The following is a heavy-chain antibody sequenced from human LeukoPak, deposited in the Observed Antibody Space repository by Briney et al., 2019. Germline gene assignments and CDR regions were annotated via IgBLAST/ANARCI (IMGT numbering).Heavy chain of an antibody. V-gene: IGHV1-18*01. D-gene: IGHD4-17*01. CDR2: ISAYNGHT. CDR3: ARVTQTDYDFDY. CDR1: GYTFNNYG. J-gene: IGHJ4*02. Sequence: ASVKVSCKASGYTFNNYGFSWVRQAPGQGLEWMGWISAYNGHTKNAQKFQGRVTMTTDTSTSTVNMELRSLRSDDTAVYYCARVTQTDYDFDYWGQGTLVTVSS.